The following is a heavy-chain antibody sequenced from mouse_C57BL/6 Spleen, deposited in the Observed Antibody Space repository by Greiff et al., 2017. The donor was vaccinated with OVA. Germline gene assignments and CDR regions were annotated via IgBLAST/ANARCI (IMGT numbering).Heavy chain of an antibody. V-gene: IGHV1-52*01. CDR1: GYTFTSYW. CDR2: IDPSDSET. J-gene: IGHJ3*01. CDR3: ARDDYDQAWFAY. D-gene: IGHD2-4*01. Sequence: QVQLQQPGAELVRPGSSVKLSCKASGYTFTSYWMHWVKQRPIQGLEWIGNIDPSDSETHYNQKFKDKATLTVDKSSSTAYMQLSSLTSEDSAVYYCARDDYDQAWFAYWAKGLWSLSLQ.